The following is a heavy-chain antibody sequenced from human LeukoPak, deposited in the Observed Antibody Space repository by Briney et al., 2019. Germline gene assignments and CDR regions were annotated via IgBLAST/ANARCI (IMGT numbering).Heavy chain of an antibody. CDR2: ISGSGGST. J-gene: IGHJ4*02. V-gene: IGHV3-23*01. CDR1: GFTFSSYA. Sequence: QPGVSLRLSCAASGFTFSSYAMSWVRQGPGKGLEWVSTISGSGGSTYYADSVKGRFTISRDNFKNTLYLQMNSLRAEDTAVYYCARDVNGGYWGQGTLVTVSS. CDR3: ARDVNGGY. D-gene: IGHD2-8*01.